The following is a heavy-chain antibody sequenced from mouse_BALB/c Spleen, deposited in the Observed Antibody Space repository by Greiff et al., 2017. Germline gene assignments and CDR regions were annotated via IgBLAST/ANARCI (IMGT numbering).Heavy chain of an antibody. CDR2: ISDGGSYT. CDR3: AREDDYDEGGFAY. D-gene: IGHD2-4*01. Sequence: EVKLMESGGGLVKPGGSLKLSCAASGFTFSDYYMYWVRQTPEKRLEWVATISDGGSYTYYPDSVKGRFTVSRDNAKNNLYLQMSSLKSEDTAMYYCAREDDYDEGGFAYWGQGTLVTVSA. J-gene: IGHJ3*01. V-gene: IGHV5-4*02. CDR1: GFTFSDYY.